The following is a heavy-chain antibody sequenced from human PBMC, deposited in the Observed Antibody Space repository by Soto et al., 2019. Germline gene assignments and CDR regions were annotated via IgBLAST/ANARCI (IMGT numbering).Heavy chain of an antibody. CDR3: ASGVSELYFDY. CDR2: ISYSGST. Sequence: SETLSLTCTVSGGSISSYYWSWLRQPPGKGLEWIGYISYSGSTKYNPSLKSRVTISVDTSKNQFSLKLSSVTAADTAVYYCASGVSELYFDYWGQGTLVTVSS. J-gene: IGHJ4*02. V-gene: IGHV4-59*01. D-gene: IGHD6-13*01. CDR1: GGSISSYY.